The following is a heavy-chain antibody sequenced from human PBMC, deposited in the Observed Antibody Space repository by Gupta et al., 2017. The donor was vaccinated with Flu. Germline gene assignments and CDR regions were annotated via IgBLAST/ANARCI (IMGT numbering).Heavy chain of an antibody. CDR2: IYTSGSI. D-gene: IGHD3-3*01. Sequence: QVQLQESDPGLVKPSQTLSLTCTVSGGSISSGNYFWTWIRQPAGKGLEWIGRIYTSGSISQNPSLKSRVTMSVDTSKNQFSLRLTSVTAADTAVYYCARVYIDFWSSYYSAGGMDVWGHGTTVTVS. V-gene: IGHV4-61*02. J-gene: IGHJ6*02. CDR1: GGSISSGNYF. CDR3: ARVYIDFWSSYYSAGGMDV.